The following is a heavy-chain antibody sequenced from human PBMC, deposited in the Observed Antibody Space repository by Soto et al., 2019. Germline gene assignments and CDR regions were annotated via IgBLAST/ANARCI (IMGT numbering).Heavy chain of an antibody. CDR3: ARWDLAARRWAFDI. J-gene: IGHJ3*02. Sequence: SETLSLTCTVSGGSISSGDYYWSWIRQPPGKGLEWIGYIYYSGSTYYNPSLKSRVTISVDTSKNQFSLKLSSVTAADTAVYYCARWDLAARRWAFDIWGQGTMVTVSS. CDR1: GGSISSGDYY. D-gene: IGHD6-6*01. V-gene: IGHV4-30-4*01. CDR2: IYYSGST.